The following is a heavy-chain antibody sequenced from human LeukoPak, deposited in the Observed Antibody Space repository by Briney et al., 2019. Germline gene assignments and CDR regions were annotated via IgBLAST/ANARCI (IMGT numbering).Heavy chain of an antibody. J-gene: IGHJ6*02. CDR3: ARGGGLDV. V-gene: IGHV3-7*03. Sequence: GGSLRLSCATSGFTFSSNWMSWVRHTPGKGLEWVASINHNGNVNYYVDSVKGRFTISRDNAKNSLYLQMSNLRAEDTAVYFCARGGGLDVWGQGATVTVSS. CDR2: INHNGNVN. CDR1: GFTFSSNW. D-gene: IGHD3-16*01.